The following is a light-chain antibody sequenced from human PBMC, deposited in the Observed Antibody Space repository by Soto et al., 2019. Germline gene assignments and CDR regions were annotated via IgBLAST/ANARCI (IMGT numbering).Light chain of an antibody. Sequence: QSVLTQPASVSGSPGQSITISCTGTSSDVGAYNYVSWYQQHPGKAPKLMIYDVTNRPSGVSNRFSGSKSGYTASLTISGLQAEDEADYYCSSYTTSSTYVFGTGTQLTVL. CDR3: SSYTTSSTYV. CDR1: SSDVGAYNY. V-gene: IGLV2-14*03. J-gene: IGLJ1*01. CDR2: DVT.